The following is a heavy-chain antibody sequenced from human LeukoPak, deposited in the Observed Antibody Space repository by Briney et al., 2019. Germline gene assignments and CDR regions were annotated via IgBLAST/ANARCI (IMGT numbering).Heavy chain of an antibody. V-gene: IGHV3-21*01. Sequence: KPGGSLRLSCAASGFTFSSYSMNWVRQAPGKGLEWVSSISSSSSYIYYADSVKGRFTISRDNAKNSLYLQMNSLRAEDTAVYYCARDTCSDGSCGGWAFDIWGQGTMVTVSS. J-gene: IGHJ3*02. CDR1: GFTFSSYS. CDR2: ISSSSSYI. CDR3: ARDTCSDGSCGGWAFDI. D-gene: IGHD2-15*01.